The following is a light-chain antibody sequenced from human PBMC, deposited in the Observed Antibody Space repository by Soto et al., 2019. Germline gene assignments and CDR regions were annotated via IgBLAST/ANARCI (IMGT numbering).Light chain of an antibody. V-gene: IGLV2-14*01. Sequence: QSVLTQPASVSGSPGQSITISCTGTSSDVGGYNYVSWYQQHPGKAPKLMIYDVSNRPSGVYNRFSGSKSGNTASLTISGLQGEDEADYYCSSYTSSSLFVFGTGTKLTVL. CDR1: SSDVGGYNY. J-gene: IGLJ1*01. CDR2: DVS. CDR3: SSYTSSSLFV.